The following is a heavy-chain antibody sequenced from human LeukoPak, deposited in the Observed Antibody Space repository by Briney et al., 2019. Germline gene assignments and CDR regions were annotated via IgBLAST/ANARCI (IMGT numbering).Heavy chain of an antibody. CDR2: INQNAGT. J-gene: IGHJ5*02. D-gene: IGHD6-6*01. CDR3: TRGRTRLSWLDP. Sequence: SETPSLTCAVSGGSIRGYYWSWVRQSPGKGLEWIGDINQNAGTDYNPSLKSRVTMSIDSSKNQISLNVTAATAADTAIYYCTRGRTRLSWLDPWGQGTLVTVSS. CDR1: GGSIRGYY. V-gene: IGHV4-34*01.